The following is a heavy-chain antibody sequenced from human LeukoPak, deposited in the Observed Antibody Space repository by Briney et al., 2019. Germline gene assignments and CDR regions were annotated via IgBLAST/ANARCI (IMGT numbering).Heavy chain of an antibody. CDR2: INHSGST. CDR3: ARFLRTSSGSYFDY. D-gene: IGHD1-26*01. V-gene: IGHV4-34*01. CDR1: GGSFSGYY. J-gene: IGHJ4*02. Sequence: SETLSLTCAVYGGSFSGYYWSWIRQPPRKGLEWIGEINHSGSTNYNPYLKSRVTISVDTSKNQFSLKLSSVTAADTAVYYCARFLRTSSGSYFDYWGQGTLVTVSS.